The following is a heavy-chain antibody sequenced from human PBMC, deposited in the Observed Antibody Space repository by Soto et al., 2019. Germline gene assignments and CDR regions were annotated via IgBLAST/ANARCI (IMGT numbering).Heavy chain of an antibody. CDR1: GYTFTSYD. Sequence: ASVKVSCKASGYTFTSYDINWVRQATGQGLEWMGWMNPNSGNTGYAQKFQGRVTMTRNTSISTAYMELSSLRSEDTAVYYCAREYSYGYYFDYWGQGTLVTVSS. CDR3: AREYSYGYYFDY. CDR2: MNPNSGNT. D-gene: IGHD5-18*01. V-gene: IGHV1-8*01. J-gene: IGHJ4*02.